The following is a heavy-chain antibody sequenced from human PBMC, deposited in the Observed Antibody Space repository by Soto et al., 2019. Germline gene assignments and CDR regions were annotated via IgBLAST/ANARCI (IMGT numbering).Heavy chain of an antibody. D-gene: IGHD6-25*01. V-gene: IGHV4-59*01. CDR3: ARVRRYYYYMDV. CDR1: GGSISSYY. J-gene: IGHJ6*03. CDR2: IYYSGST. Sequence: SETLSLTCTVSGGSISSYYWSWIRQPPGKGLEWIGYIYYSGSTNYNPSLKSRVTISVDTSKNQFSLKLSSVTAADTAVYYCARVRRYYYYMDVWGKGTTVTVSS.